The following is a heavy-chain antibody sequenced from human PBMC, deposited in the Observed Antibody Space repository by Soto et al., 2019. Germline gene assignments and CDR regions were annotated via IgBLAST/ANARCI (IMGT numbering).Heavy chain of an antibody. D-gene: IGHD3-22*01. CDR1: GFTFSSYS. CDR3: ARGNYCDSSGYYAHYYYSYGMDV. V-gene: IGHV3-21*06. J-gene: IGHJ6*02. CDR2: ISSSSSYI. Sequence: EVQLVESGGGLVKPGGSLRLSCAASGFTFSSYSMNWVRQAPGKGLEWVSSISSSSSYIYYADSVKGRFTISRDNAKNYLDLQMNSLRAEDTADYYCARGNYCDSSGYYAHYYYSYGMDVWGQGTTVTVSS.